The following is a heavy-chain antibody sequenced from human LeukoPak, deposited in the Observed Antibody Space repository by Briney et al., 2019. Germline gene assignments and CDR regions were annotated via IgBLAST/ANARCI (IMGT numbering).Heavy chain of an antibody. J-gene: IGHJ5*02. CDR2: MNPNSGNT. V-gene: IGHV1-8*01. Sequence: AAVKVSCKASGYTFTSYDINWVRQATGQGLEWMGWMNPNSGNTGYAQKFQGRVTMTRNTSISTAYMELSSLRSEDTAVYYCARAPPRKRRTGTNGYNWFDPWGQGTLVTVSS. CDR3: ARAPPRKRRTGTNGYNWFDP. CDR1: GYTFTSYD. D-gene: IGHD1-1*01.